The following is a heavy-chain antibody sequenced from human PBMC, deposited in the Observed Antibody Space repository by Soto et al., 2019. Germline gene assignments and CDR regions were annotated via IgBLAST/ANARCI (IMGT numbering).Heavy chain of an antibody. V-gene: IGHV1-69*06. Sequence: QVQLVQSGAEVKKPGSSVKVSCKASGGTFSSYAISWVRQAPGQGLEWMGGIIPIFGTANYAQKFQGRVTITADKSTSTAYMELSSLRCEDTAVYYCARSAQAAAGLKGANWCDSWGQGTLVTVSA. CDR3: ARSAQAAAGLKGANWCDS. CDR1: GGTFSSYA. CDR2: IIPIFGTA. D-gene: IGHD6-19*01. J-gene: IGHJ5*01.